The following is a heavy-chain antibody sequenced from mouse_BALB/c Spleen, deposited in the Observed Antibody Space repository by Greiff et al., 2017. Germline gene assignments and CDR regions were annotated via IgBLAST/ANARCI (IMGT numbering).Heavy chain of an antibody. CDR2: IWAGGST. D-gene: IGHD2-4*01. J-gene: IGHJ3*01. Sequence: VQLQQSGPSLVQPSQSLSITCTVSGFSLTSYGVHWVRQPPGKGLEWLGVIWAGGSTNYNSALMSRLSISKDNSKSQVFLKMNSLQTDDTAMYYCARSTMITTRGFAYWGQGTLVTVSA. CDR1: GFSLTSYG. V-gene: IGHV2-9*02. CDR3: ARSTMITTRGFAY.